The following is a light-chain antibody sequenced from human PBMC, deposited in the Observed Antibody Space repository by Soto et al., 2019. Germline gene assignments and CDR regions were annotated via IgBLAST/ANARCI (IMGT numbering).Light chain of an antibody. CDR2: DAS. J-gene: IGKJ2*01. Sequence: DIQMTQSPYTLSASVGDRVTITCRASQSISSWLAWYQQKPGKAPKLLIYDASSLESGVPSRFSGSGSGTEFTLTISSLQPDDFATYYCQQYKSYPYTFGQGTKLEIK. V-gene: IGKV1-5*01. CDR3: QQYKSYPYT. CDR1: QSISSW.